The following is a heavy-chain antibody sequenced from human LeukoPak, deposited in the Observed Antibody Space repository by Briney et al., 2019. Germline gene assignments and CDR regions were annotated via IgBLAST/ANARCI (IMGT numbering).Heavy chain of an antibody. CDR1: GFTFSSYG. V-gene: IGHV3-30*18. J-gene: IGHJ4*02. D-gene: IGHD1-26*01. Sequence: GGSLRLSCAASGFTFSSYGMHWVRQAPGKGLEWVAVISYDGSNKYYADSVKGRFTISRDNSKNTLYLQMNSLRAEDTAVYYCAKESLGVGAIYYFDYWGQGTLVTVSS. CDR3: AKESLGVGAIYYFDY. CDR2: ISYDGSNK.